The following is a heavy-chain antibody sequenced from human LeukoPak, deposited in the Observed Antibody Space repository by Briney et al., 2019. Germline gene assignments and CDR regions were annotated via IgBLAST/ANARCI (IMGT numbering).Heavy chain of an antibody. J-gene: IGHJ4*02. CDR3: ARSLYGVNTWFDY. V-gene: IGHV5-51*04. Sequence: GESLKISCKGSAYSFTSYWIGWVRQMPGKGLEWMGIIYPGDSDTRYSPSFQGQVTIPADKPISTAYLQWSSLKASDTAMYYCARSLYGVNTWFDYWGQGTLVTVSS. CDR1: AYSFTSYW. D-gene: IGHD4/OR15-4a*01. CDR2: IYPGDSDT.